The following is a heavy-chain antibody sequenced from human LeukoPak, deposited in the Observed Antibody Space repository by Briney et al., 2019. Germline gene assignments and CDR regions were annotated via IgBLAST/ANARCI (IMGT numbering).Heavy chain of an antibody. D-gene: IGHD6-19*01. V-gene: IGHV6-1*01. CDR1: GDSVSSNSAA. J-gene: IGHJ4*02. CDR2: TYYRSKWYN. CDR3: ARDFGNSGWYTFDF. Sequence: SQTLSLTCAISGDSVSSNSAAWNWIRQSPSRGLEWLGRTYYRSKWYNDYAESMKGRITINPDTSKNQFSLQLNSVTPKDTAVYYCARDFGNSGWYTFDFWGQGTLVTVSS.